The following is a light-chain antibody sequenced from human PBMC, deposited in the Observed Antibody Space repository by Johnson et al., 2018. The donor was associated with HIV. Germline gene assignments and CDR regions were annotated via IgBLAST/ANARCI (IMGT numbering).Light chain of an antibody. V-gene: IGLV1-51*01. CDR2: DNN. CDR3: GTWDTSLNVYV. Sequence: QSVLTQPPSMSAAPGQKVTISCSGSSSNIGNNYVSWYQQLPGTAPKLLIYDNNKRPSGIPDRFSGSKSGTSATLGITGLQTGDEADYYCGTWDTSLNVYVFGTGPKFTVL. J-gene: IGLJ1*01. CDR1: SSNIGNNY.